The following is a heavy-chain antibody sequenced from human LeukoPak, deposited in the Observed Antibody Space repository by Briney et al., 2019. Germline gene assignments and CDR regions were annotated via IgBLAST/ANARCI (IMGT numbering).Heavy chain of an antibody. CDR1: GDSVSSNTAG. Sequence: SQTLSLTCAISGDSVSSNTAGWSWIRQSPSRGLEWLGRTFYRSSWNNDYAVSVRSRIIISPDTSMNHVSLHLNSVTPEDTAVYYCEREDPINGVTHFAYGGQETFAPVS. D-gene: IGHD2-8*01. J-gene: IGHJ4*02. CDR3: EREDPINGVTHFAY. CDR2: TFYRSSWNN. V-gene: IGHV6-1*01.